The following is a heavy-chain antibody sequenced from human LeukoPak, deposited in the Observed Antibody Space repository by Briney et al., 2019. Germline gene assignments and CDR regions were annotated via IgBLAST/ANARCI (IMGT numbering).Heavy chain of an antibody. Sequence: GGSLRRSCAASGFTFTSYEMKWVRQAPGNGREWVLYISSGGSTIYYADSVKGRFTISRDNAKNSLYLQMSSLRAEDTAVYYCARGGYYDSSGYYSADAFDIWGQGTMVTVSS. CDR2: ISSGGSTI. V-gene: IGHV3-48*03. D-gene: IGHD3-22*01. J-gene: IGHJ3*02. CDR3: ARGGYYDSSGYYSADAFDI. CDR1: GFTFTSYE.